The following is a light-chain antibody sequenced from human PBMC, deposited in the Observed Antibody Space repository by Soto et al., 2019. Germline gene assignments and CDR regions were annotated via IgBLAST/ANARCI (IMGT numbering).Light chain of an antibody. Sequence: EIVLTQSPGTLSLSRGDRATLSCRASQSVSSGYLAWYQQKPGQAPRLLIFGASIRATGISDRFGGSGSGTDFTLTISRLEPEDFAVYYCQQYGSSPITFGPGTKVDIK. V-gene: IGKV3-20*01. CDR2: GAS. CDR1: QSVSSGY. CDR3: QQYGSSPIT. J-gene: IGKJ3*01.